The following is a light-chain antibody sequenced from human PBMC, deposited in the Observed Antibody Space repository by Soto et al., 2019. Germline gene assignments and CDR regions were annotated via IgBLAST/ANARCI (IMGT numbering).Light chain of an antibody. CDR2: DVS. J-gene: IGLJ1*01. CDR3: SSYTSGSTGV. CDR1: SSDVGGYNY. V-gene: IGLV2-14*03. Sequence: QSALTQPASVSGSPGQSITISCTGTSSDVGGYNYVSWHQQHPGKAPKLMIYDVSNRPSGVSNRFSGSKSGNTASLTISGLQAEDEADYYCSSYTSGSTGVFGTGTKVTVL.